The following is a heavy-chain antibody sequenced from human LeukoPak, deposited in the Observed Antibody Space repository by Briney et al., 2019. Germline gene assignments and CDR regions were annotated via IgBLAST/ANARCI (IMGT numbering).Heavy chain of an antibody. J-gene: IGHJ3*02. Sequence: PGGSLRLSCAASGFTFTNYAMQWVRQAPGKGLEWVAIISFDGTNKDYADYVKGRFTISRDNSENTLFLQMNSLRAEDTAVYYCAKGRGAFDIWGQGTMVTVSS. D-gene: IGHD3-10*01. CDR2: ISFDGTNK. CDR3: AKGRGAFDI. V-gene: IGHV3-30-3*01. CDR1: GFTFTNYA.